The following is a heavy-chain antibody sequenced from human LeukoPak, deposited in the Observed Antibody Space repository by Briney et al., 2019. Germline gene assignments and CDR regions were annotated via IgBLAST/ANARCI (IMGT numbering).Heavy chain of an antibody. J-gene: IGHJ5*02. CDR3: ASQGSSYINWFDP. D-gene: IGHD6-6*01. Sequence: GGSLRLSCAASGFTFSSYWMSWVRQAPGKGLEWVANIRQDGSEKYYVDSVKGRFTISRDNAKNSLYLQMNSLRAEDTAVYYCASQGSSYINWFDPWGQGTLVTVSS. CDR2: IRQDGSEK. CDR1: GFTFSSYW. V-gene: IGHV3-7*01.